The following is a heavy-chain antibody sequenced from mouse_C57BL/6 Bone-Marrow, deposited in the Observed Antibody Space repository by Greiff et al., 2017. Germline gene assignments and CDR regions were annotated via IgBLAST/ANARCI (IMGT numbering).Heavy chain of an antibody. D-gene: IGHD1-1*01. J-gene: IGHJ4*01. Sequence: DVKLVESEGGLVQPGSSMKLSCTASGFTFSDYYMAWVRQVPEKGLEWVANINYDGSSTYYLDSLKSRFIISRDNAKNILYLQMSSLKSEDTATYYCARYGSSLYYATDYWGQGTSVTVSS. CDR2: INYDGSST. CDR3: ARYGSSLYYATDY. V-gene: IGHV5-16*01. CDR1: GFTFSDYY.